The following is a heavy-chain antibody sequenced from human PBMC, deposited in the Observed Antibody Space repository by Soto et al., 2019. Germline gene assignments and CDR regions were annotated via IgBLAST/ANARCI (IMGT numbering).Heavy chain of an antibody. D-gene: IGHD1-1*01. CDR3: ARGLERVAHYYYGMDV. CDR2: TYYRSKWYN. J-gene: IGHJ6*02. V-gene: IGHV6-1*01. Sequence: SQTLSLTCAISGDSVSSNSAAWNWIRQSPSRGLEWLGRTYYRSKWYNDYAVSVKSRITINPDTSKNQFSLQVHSMTPEDTAVYYCARGLERVAHYYYGMDVWSQGTTVTVSS. CDR1: GDSVSSNSAA.